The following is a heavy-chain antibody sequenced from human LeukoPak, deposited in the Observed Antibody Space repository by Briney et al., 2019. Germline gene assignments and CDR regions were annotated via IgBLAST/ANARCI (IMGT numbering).Heavy chain of an antibody. Sequence: PGGSLRLSCAASGFTFGAYAMHWVRQAPGKGLEWVSGISWNGGGMGYAVSVKGRFTISRDNSKNTLYLQMNSLRAEDTAVYYCARDGYSSSWGLTNWGQGTLVTVSS. CDR2: ISWNGGGM. CDR3: ARDGYSSSWGLTN. D-gene: IGHD6-13*01. CDR1: GFTFGAYA. V-gene: IGHV3-9*01. J-gene: IGHJ4*02.